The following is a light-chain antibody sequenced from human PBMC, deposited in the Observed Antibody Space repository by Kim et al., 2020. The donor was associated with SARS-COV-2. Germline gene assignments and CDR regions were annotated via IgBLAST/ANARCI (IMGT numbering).Light chain of an antibody. Sequence: DIVLTQSPGTLSLSPGERATLSCRASQSVSSTYLAWYQQKPGQAPRLLIFGASSGATGIPDRFSGSGSGTDFTLTISRLEPEDFAVYFCQQFGSSSYTFGQGTKLEI. CDR1: QSVSSTY. CDR3: QQFGSSSYT. V-gene: IGKV3-20*01. J-gene: IGKJ2*01. CDR2: GAS.